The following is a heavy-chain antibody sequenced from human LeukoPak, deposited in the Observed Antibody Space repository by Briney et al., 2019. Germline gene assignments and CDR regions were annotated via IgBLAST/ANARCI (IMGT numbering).Heavy chain of an antibody. D-gene: IGHD4-17*01. V-gene: IGHV4-59*01. CDR3: ATGYGDFRVEGRYFYS. CDR2: VHYSGTT. CDR1: DGFITNYY. J-gene: IGHJ4*02. Sequence: SETLSLTCTVSDGFITNYYWSWVRQPPGKGLGFIGYVHYSGTTNYNPSLRSRVTISIDTSKKHFFLKLNSVTAADTAVYYCATGYGDFRVEGRYFYSWGQGTLVTVSS.